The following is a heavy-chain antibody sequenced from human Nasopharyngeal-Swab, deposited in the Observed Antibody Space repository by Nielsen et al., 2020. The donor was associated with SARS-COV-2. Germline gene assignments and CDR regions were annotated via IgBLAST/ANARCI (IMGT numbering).Heavy chain of an antibody. J-gene: IGHJ5*02. Sequence: AETLTLTCTASGGSFSSYNWSWIRQPPGKGLEWIGYIYYSGSTNYNPSLKSRVTISVDTSKNQFSLKLSSVTAADTAVYYCARFDYWFDPWGQGTLVTVSS. V-gene: IGHV4-59*13. CDR2: IYYSGST. D-gene: IGHD3-9*01. CDR1: GGSFSSYN. CDR3: ARFDYWFDP.